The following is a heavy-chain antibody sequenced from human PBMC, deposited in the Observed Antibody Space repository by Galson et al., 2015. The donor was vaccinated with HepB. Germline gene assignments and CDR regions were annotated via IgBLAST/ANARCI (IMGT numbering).Heavy chain of an antibody. J-gene: IGHJ4*02. Sequence: SVKVSCKASGYTFTSYYMHWVRQAPGQGLEWMGIINPSGGSTSYAQKFQGRVTMTRDKSTSTAYMELSSLRSEGTAVYYCARSIPLTYYYGSGSKYYFDYWGQGTLVTVSS. CDR2: INPSGGST. CDR1: GYTFTSYY. V-gene: IGHV1-46*01. CDR3: ARSIPLTYYYGSGSKYYFDY. D-gene: IGHD3-10*01.